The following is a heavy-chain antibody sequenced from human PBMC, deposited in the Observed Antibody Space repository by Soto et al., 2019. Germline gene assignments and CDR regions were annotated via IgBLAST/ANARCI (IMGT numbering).Heavy chain of an antibody. D-gene: IGHD4-17*01. J-gene: IGHJ6*02. CDR1: GYSFTSYW. Sequence: PGESLKISCKGSGYSFTSYWIGWVRQMPGKGLEWMGIIYPGDSDTRYSPPFQGQVTSSADKSISTAYLQWISLKASDTAMYYCAWRGSTTTGYYGLDVWGQGTTVTVSS. V-gene: IGHV5-51*01. CDR3: AWRGSTTTGYYGLDV. CDR2: IYPGDSDT.